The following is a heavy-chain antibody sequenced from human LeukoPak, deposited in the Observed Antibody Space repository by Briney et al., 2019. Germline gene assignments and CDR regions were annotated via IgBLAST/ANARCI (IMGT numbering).Heavy chain of an antibody. CDR3: ARESDRYRSGGSCYDYYYGMDV. CDR1: GGTFSSYA. CDR2: IIPILGIA. Sequence: SVKVSCKASGGTFSSYAISWVRQAPGQGLEWMGRIIPILGIANYAQKFQGRVTITADKSTSTAYMELSSLRSEDTAVYYCARESDRYRSGGSCYDYYYGMDVWGQGTTVTVSS. J-gene: IGHJ6*02. D-gene: IGHD2-15*01. V-gene: IGHV1-69*04.